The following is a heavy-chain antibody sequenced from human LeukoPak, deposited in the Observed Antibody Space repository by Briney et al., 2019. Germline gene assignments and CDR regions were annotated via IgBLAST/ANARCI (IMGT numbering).Heavy chain of an antibody. Sequence: SETLSPTCTVSGGSISSSSYYWGWIRQPPGKGLEWIGSIYYSGSTYYNPSLKSRVTISVDTSKNQFSLKLSSVTAADTAVYYCARQATMIVVVITAPDAFDIWGQGTMVTVSS. D-gene: IGHD3-22*01. J-gene: IGHJ3*02. V-gene: IGHV4-39*01. CDR2: IYYSGST. CDR3: ARQATMIVVVITAPDAFDI. CDR1: GGSISSSSYY.